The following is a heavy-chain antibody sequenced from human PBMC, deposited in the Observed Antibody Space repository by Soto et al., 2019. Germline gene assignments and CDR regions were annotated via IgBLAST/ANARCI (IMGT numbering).Heavy chain of an antibody. D-gene: IGHD2-15*01. J-gene: IGHJ4*02. CDR1: GGSFSGYY. V-gene: IGHV4-34*01. CDR3: ASSCRGGSCFGSS. Sequence: QVQLQQWGAGLLKPSETLSLTCAVYGGSFSGYYWSWIRQPPGKGLEWIGEINHSGSTNYNPSLKSRVTISVDPYQTQFSLKLSTVTAADTDVYYCASSCRGGSCFGSSWGQGTLVTVSS. CDR2: INHSGST.